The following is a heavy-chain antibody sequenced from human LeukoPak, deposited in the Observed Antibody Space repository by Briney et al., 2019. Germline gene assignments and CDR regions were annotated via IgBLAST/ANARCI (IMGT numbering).Heavy chain of an antibody. CDR3: ARGNFVVTHFDY. D-gene: IGHD3-22*01. CDR1: GYTYTGYY. CDR2: INPNSGGT. Sequence: ASVKVSRKASGYTYTGYYMHWVRQAPGQGLEWMGWINPNSGGTNYAQKFQGRVTMTRDTSTSTAYMELRSLRSDDTAVYYCARGNFVVTHFDYWGQGTLVTVSS. V-gene: IGHV1-2*02. J-gene: IGHJ4*02.